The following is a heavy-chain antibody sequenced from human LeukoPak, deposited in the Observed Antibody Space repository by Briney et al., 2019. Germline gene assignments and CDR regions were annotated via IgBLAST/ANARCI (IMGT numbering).Heavy chain of an antibody. CDR3: ARVVGGNYYGSETDDY. CDR2: INPNSGGT. CDR1: GYTFTGYY. J-gene: IGHJ4*02. V-gene: IGHV1-2*02. D-gene: IGHD3-10*01. Sequence: GASVKVSCKASGYTFTGYYMHWVRQAPGQGLEWMGWINPNSGGTNYAQKFQDRVTMTRDTSISTAYMELSRLRSDDTAVYYRARVVGGNYYGSETDDYWGQGTLVTVSS.